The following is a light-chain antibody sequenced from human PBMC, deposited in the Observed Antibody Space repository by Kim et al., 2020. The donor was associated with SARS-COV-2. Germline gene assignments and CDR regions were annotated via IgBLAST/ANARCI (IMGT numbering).Light chain of an antibody. CDR3: SSYTSSSHV. V-gene: IGLV2-14*04. Sequence: PGQSITISCTGTSSDVGGYNSVSWYQQHPGKAPKLMIYDVSKRPSGVSNRFSGSKSGNTASLTISGLQAEDEADYYCSSYTSSSHVFGTGTKVTVL. CDR2: DVS. CDR1: SSDVGGYNS. J-gene: IGLJ1*01.